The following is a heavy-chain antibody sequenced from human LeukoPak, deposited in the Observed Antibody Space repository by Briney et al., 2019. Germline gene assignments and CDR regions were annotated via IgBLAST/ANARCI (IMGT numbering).Heavy chain of an antibody. J-gene: IGHJ5*02. CDR2: IKQDGSEK. CDR1: GFTFSSYW. D-gene: IGHD6-13*01. V-gene: IGHV3-7*03. Sequence: PGGSLRLSCAASGFTFSSYWMSWVRQAPGKGLEWVVNIKQDGSEKYYVDSVKGRFTISRDNAKNSLYLQMNSLRAEDTAVYYCARDRVAAAGTNWFDPWGQGTLVTVSS. CDR3: ARDRVAAAGTNWFDP.